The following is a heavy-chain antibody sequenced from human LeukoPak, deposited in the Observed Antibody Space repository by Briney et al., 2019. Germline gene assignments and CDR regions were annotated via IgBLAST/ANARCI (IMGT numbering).Heavy chain of an antibody. D-gene: IGHD1/OR15-1a*01. V-gene: IGHV4-34*01. CDR3: ARDPRTTTSRNWFDP. CDR2: IKYSGNT. Sequence: PSETLSLTCAVYGGSLSGYYWSWIRQPPGKGLEWIGEIKYSGNTNYNPSLKSRVTMSVDMSKNQISLKLNSVTAADTAVYYCARDPRTTTSRNWFDPWGQEPWSPSPQ. J-gene: IGHJ5*02. CDR1: GGSLSGYY.